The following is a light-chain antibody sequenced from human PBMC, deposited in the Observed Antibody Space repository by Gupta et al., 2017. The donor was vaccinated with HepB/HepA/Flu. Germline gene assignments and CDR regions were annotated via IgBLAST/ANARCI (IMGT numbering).Light chain of an antibody. CDR1: SSDVGGYNY. CDR2: DVN. CDR3: SSYTSSSTVV. J-gene: IGLJ2*01. V-gene: IGLV2-14*03. Sequence: QSALTQPASVSGSPGQSITISCTGTSSDVGGYNYFSWYQQHPGKAPKLMIYDVNNRPSGVSNRFSGSKSGNTASLTISGLQAEDEADYYCSSYTSSSTVVFGGGTKVTVL.